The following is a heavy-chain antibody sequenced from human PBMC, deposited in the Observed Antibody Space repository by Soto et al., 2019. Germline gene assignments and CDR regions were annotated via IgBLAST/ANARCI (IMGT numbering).Heavy chain of an antibody. D-gene: IGHD3-22*01. Sequence: GASVKVSCKASGYTFTGYYMHWVRQAPGQGLEWMGIINPSGGSTSYAQKFQGRVTMTRDTSTSTVYMELSSLRSEDTAVYYCARDRDYYDSSGSPSPYYYYGMDVWGQGTTVTVSS. CDR3: ARDRDYYDSSGSPSPYYYYGMDV. J-gene: IGHJ6*02. CDR1: GYTFTGYY. CDR2: INPSGGST. V-gene: IGHV1-46*01.